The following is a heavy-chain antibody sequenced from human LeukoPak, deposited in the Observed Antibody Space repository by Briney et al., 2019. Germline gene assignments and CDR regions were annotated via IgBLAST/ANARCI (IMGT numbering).Heavy chain of an antibody. D-gene: IGHD2-15*01. V-gene: IGHV3-15*01. CDR2: IKSKTDGGTT. J-gene: IGHJ4*02. CDR3: ARDLSLGYCSGGSCG. CDR1: GFTFSNAW. Sequence: PGGSLRLSCAASGFTFSNAWMSWVRQAPGKGLEWVGRIKSKTDGGTTDYAAPVKGRFTISRDDSKNTLYLQMNSLRAEDTAVYYCARDLSLGYCSGGSCGWGQGTLVTVSS.